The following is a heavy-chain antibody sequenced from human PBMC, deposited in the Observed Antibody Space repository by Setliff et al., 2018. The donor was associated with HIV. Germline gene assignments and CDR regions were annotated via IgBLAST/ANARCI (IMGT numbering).Heavy chain of an antibody. CDR1: GDSISSATYY. J-gene: IGHJ6*03. Sequence: SETLSHTCSVSGDSISSATYYWNWIHQHPVKGLEWIGYIFSSGLTYYSQSLHSRVTISLDTSKNQFSLTLTSITAADTAAYYCTRDTGGGGFPMDVWGKGTTVTVSS. CDR3: TRDTGGGGFPMDV. D-gene: IGHD2-15*01. V-gene: IGHV4-31*03. CDR2: IFSSGLT.